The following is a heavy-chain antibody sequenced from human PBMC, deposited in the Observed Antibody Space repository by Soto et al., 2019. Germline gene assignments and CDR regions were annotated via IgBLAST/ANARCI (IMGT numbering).Heavy chain of an antibody. CDR3: ARDYSSSWYYYYYYMDV. CDR1: GYTFNGYY. CDR2: INAGNGNT. V-gene: IGHV1-3*01. Sequence: SAKVSCKASGYTFNGYYMHLVRQDTGQRLEWMGWINAGNGNTKYSQKFQGRVTITRDTSASTAYMELSSLRSEDTAVYYCARDYSSSWYYYYYYMDVRGKGTTLTVSS. J-gene: IGHJ6*03. D-gene: IGHD6-13*01.